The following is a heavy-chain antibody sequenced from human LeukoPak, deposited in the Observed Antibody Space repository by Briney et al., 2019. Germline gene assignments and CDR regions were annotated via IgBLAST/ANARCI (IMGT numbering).Heavy chain of an antibody. V-gene: IGHV4-59*12. D-gene: IGHD4-11*01. J-gene: IGHJ6*03. CDR1: GGSISSYY. CDR2: IYYSGST. CDR3: ARLRGSNSQYYYYYYMDV. Sequence: KPSETLSLTCTVSGGSISSYYWSWIRQPPGKGLEWIGYIYYSGSTNYNPSLKSRVTISVDTSKNQFSLKLSSVTAADTAVYYCARLRGSNSQYYYYYYMDVWGKGTTVTVSS.